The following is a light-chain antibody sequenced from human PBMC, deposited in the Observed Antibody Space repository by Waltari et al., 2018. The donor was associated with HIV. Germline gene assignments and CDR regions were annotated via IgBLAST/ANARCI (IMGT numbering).Light chain of an antibody. CDR1: SSDVGGSNY. Sequence: QSALTQPASVSGSPGQSITISCTGTSSDVGGSNYVSWYQQHPGKAPKLMIYEVSNRPSGVSNRFSGSKSGNTASLTISGLQAEDEADYYCSSYTSSSPLYVFGTGTKVTVL. V-gene: IGLV2-14*01. J-gene: IGLJ1*01. CDR2: EVS. CDR3: SSYTSSSPLYV.